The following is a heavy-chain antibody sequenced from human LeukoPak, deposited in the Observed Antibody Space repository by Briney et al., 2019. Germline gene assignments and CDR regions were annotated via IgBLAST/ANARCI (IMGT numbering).Heavy chain of an antibody. CDR1: GFAFSRYG. V-gene: IGHV3-30*02. CDR3: AKGVGGSANYYYYMDV. J-gene: IGHJ6*03. Sequence: GGSLRLSCAASGFAFSRYGMHWVRQAPGKGLEWVAFIPYDGSNKFYADSVKGRFTISRDNSKNTLSLQMNSLRAEDTAVYYCAKGVGGSANYYYYMDVWGKGTTVTVSS. CDR2: IPYDGSNK. D-gene: IGHD3-10*01.